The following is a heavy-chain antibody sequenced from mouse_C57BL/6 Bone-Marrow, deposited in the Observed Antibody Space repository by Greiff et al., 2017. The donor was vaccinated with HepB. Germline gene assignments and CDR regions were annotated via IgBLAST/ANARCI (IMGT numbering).Heavy chain of an antibody. CDR1: GYTFTDYE. CDR2: IDPETGGT. V-gene: IGHV1-15*01. D-gene: IGHD2-2*01. CDR3: TRYGYDGNWYFDV. Sequence: VQLQQSGAELVRPGASVTLSCKASGYTFTDYEMHWVKQTPVHGLEWIGAIDPETGGTAYNQKFKGKAILTADKSSSTAYMELRSLTSEDSAVYYCTRYGYDGNWYFDVWGTGTTVTVSS. J-gene: IGHJ1*03.